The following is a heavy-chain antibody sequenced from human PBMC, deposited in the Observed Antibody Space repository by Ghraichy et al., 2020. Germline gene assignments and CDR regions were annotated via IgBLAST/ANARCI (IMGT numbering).Heavy chain of an antibody. V-gene: IGHV4-59*01. D-gene: IGHD6-13*01. J-gene: IGHJ4*02. CDR2: IYYSGST. CDR1: GGSISSYY. CDR3: ARVRSNSWYDIDS. Sequence: SETLSLTCAVSGGSISSYYWSWIRQPPGKGLEWIGYIYYSGSTDYDPSLRSRVTISVDTSKSQFSLKLSSVTAADTAVYYCARVRSNSWYDIDSWGQGTLVTVSS.